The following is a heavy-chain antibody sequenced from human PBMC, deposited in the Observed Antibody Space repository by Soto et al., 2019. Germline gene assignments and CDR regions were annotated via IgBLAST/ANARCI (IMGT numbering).Heavy chain of an antibody. D-gene: IGHD1-26*01. CDR1: GVTFRTYA. J-gene: IGHJ4*02. V-gene: IGHV1-69*01. CDR2: IIPIFGTT. CDR3: ARGVGAYYFDY. Sequence: QVQLVQSGAEVKKPGSSVKVSCKASGVTFRTYAITWVRQAPGQGLEWLGGIIPIFGTTDYARKFQGRVTITAAESTSTVFIELSSLTSEDTAVYYCARGVGAYYFDYWGQGTLVTVSS.